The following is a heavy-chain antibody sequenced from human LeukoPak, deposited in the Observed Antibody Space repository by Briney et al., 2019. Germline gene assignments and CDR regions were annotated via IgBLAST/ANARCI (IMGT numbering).Heavy chain of an antibody. D-gene: IGHD2-15*01. Sequence: SETLSLTCAVYGESLNSYYWSWIRQPPGKGREWIGEIYESGSTEYNPSLKSRVTISMVPSKQQFSLSLTSVTAADTAVYYCARGAWATRLGSWGLGTPVIVSS. CDR3: ARGAWATRLGS. CDR2: IYESGST. CDR1: GESLNSYY. V-gene: IGHV4-34*01. J-gene: IGHJ4*02.